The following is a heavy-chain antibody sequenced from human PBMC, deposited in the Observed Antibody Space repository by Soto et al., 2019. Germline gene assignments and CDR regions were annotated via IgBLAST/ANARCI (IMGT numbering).Heavy chain of an antibody. CDR2: ISWNSGSI. D-gene: IGHD6-13*01. V-gene: IGHV3-9*01. Sequence: GGSLRLSCAASGFTFDDYAMHWVRQAPGKGLEWVSGISWNSGSIGYADSVKGRFTISRDNAKNSLYLQMNSLRAEDTALYYCAKEILVPYSSSWSPFDYWGQGTLVTVSS. CDR3: AKEILVPYSSSWSPFDY. CDR1: GFTFDDYA. J-gene: IGHJ4*02.